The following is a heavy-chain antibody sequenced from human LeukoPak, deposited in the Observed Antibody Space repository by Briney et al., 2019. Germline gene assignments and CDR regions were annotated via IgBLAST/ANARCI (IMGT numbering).Heavy chain of an antibody. V-gene: IGHV1-18*01. J-gene: IGHJ6*03. CDR3: ARTEVLEYYMDV. CDR1: GYTFTSSG. D-gene: IGHD1-1*01. CDR2: ISTYNGNT. Sequence: ASVKVSCKASGYTFTSSGISWVRQAPGQGLEWMGWISTYNGNTNYAQKLQGRVTMTTDTSTSTAYMELRSLRSDDTAVYCCARTEVLEYYMDVWGKGTTVTVSS.